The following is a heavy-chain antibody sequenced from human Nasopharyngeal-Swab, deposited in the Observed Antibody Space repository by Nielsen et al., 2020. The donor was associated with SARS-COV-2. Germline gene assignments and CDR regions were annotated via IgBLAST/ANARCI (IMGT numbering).Heavy chain of an antibody. V-gene: IGHV4-30-2*01. J-gene: IGHJ3*02. CDR1: GGSISSGGYS. CDR3: ARGGGRRAFDI. CDR2: IYHSGST. Sequence: SETLSLTCAVYGGSISSGGYSWSWIRQPPGKGLEWIGYIYHSGSTYYNPSLKSRVTISVDRSKNQFSLKLSSVTAADTAVYYCARGGGRRAFDIWGQWTMVTVSS. D-gene: IGHD3-16*01.